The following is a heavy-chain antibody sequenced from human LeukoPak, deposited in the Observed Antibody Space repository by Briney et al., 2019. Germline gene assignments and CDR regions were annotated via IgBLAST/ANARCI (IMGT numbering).Heavy chain of an antibody. D-gene: IGHD4-23*01. CDR2: ISYDGSNK. J-gene: IGHJ4*02. Sequence: GGSLRLSCAASGFTFSSYGMHWVRQAPGKGLEWVAVISYDGSNKYYADSVKGRFTISRDNSKNTLYLQMNSLRAEDTAVYYCAKAGDGGVDYRGQGTLVTVSS. V-gene: IGHV3-30*18. CDR1: GFTFSSYG. CDR3: AKAGDGGVDY.